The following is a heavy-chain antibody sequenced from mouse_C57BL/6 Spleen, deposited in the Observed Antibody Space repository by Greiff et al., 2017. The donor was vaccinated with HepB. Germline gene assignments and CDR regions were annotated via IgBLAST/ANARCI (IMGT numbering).Heavy chain of an antibody. V-gene: IGHV1-50*01. CDR2: IDPSESYT. D-gene: IGHD2-4*01. CDR3: ARRYDYDGGDY. J-gene: IGHJ2*01. CDR1: GYTFTSYW. Sequence: QVQLQQPGAELVKPGASVKLSCKASGYTFTSYWMQWVKQRPGQGLEWIGEIDPSESYTNYNQKFTGKATLTVDTSSSTAYMQLSSLTSEDTAVYYCARRYDYDGGDYWGQGTTLTVSS.